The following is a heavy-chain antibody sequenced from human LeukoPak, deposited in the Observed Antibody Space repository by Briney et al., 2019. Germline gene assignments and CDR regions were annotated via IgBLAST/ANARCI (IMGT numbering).Heavy chain of an antibody. CDR1: GYTFTSYD. CDR2: VNPNSGNT. Sequence: GASVNVSCKASGYTFTSYDINWVRQATGQGLEWMGYVNPNSGNTGYAQNFQGRVTITRTTSISTAYMEVSGLRSDDTAVYYCARDPHPCGGDCYTNGAFDIWGQGTLVTVSS. D-gene: IGHD2-21*02. CDR3: ARDPHPCGGDCYTNGAFDI. J-gene: IGHJ3*02. V-gene: IGHV1-8*03.